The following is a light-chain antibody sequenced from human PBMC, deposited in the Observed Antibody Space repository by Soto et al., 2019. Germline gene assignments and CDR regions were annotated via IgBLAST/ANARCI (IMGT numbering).Light chain of an antibody. CDR1: QSALSSSNNKNY. Sequence: DIVMTQSPDSLAVSLGETPTITCKCSQSALSSSNNKNYLAWYQQKPGQPPKLLIYWASTRESGVPDRFSGSGSGTDFTLTISSLQAEDVAVYYCQQYYSTPWTFGQGTKVEIK. V-gene: IGKV4-1*01. J-gene: IGKJ1*01. CDR2: WAS. CDR3: QQYYSTPWT.